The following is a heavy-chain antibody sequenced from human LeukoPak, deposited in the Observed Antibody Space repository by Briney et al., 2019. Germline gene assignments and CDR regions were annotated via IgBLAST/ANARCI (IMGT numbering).Heavy chain of an antibody. V-gene: IGHV4-59*01. CDR1: GGSISSYY. J-gene: IGHJ4*02. CDR3: ARAAIVRGVPIYYFDY. Sequence: PSETPSLTCTVSGGSISSYYWSWIRQPPGKGLEWIGYIYYSGSTNYNPSLKSRVTISVDTSKNQFSLKLSSVTTADTAVYYCARAAIVRGVPIYYFDYWGQGTLVTVSS. D-gene: IGHD3-10*01. CDR2: IYYSGST.